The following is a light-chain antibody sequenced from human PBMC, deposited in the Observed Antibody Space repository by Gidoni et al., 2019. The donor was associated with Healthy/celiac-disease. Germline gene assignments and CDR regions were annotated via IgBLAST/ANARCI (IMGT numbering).Light chain of an antibody. CDR3: LQALQTPIT. Sequence: EIEMTQSPLSLLVTPGEPASISCRSSQSLLHSIGYNYLDWYLQKPGQSPQLLIYLGSNRASGVPDGFSGSGSGTDFTLKISRVDAEDVGVYCCLQALQTPITFGQGTRLEIK. CDR1: QSLLHSIGYNY. V-gene: IGKV2-28*01. CDR2: LGS. J-gene: IGKJ5*01.